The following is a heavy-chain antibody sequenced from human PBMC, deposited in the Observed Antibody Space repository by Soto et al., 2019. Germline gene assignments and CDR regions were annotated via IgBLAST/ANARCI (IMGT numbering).Heavy chain of an antibody. CDR3: ARGDYDDAFDI. D-gene: IGHD4-17*01. J-gene: IGHJ3*02. V-gene: IGHV4-59*01. Sequence: QVQLQESGPGLVKPSETLSLTCTVSGGSISSYYWSWIRQPPGKGLEWIGYIYYSGSTNYNPSLKSRVTISVDTSKNQCSLKLSSVTAADTAVYYCARGDYDDAFDIWGQGTMVTVSS. CDR1: GGSISSYY. CDR2: IYYSGST.